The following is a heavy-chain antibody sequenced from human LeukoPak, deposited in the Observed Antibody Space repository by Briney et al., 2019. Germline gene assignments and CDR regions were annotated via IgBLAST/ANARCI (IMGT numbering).Heavy chain of an antibody. D-gene: IGHD6-19*01. Sequence: GGSLRLSCAASGFTFSSSAMSWVRQSPGKGLEWVSAIRANADSTYYADSVKGRFTISRDNSKNTLYLQMNSLRAEDTALYYCVKVGCWLVFDNWGQGTPITVSS. J-gene: IGHJ4*02. CDR3: VKVGCWLVFDN. CDR1: GFTFSSSA. V-gene: IGHV3-23*01. CDR2: IRANADST.